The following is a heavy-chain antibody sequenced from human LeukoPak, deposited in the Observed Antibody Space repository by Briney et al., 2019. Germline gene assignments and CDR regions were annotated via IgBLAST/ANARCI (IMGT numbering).Heavy chain of an antibody. D-gene: IGHD6-6*01. CDR2: INSDGSST. CDR1: GFTFSSYW. Sequence: TGGSLRLSCAASGFTFSSYWMHWVRQAPGKGLVWVSRINSDGSSTSYADSVKGRFTISRDNAKNTLYLQMNSLRAEDTAVYYCASAMGPYSSSWVFDYWGQGTLVTVSS. CDR3: ASAMGPYSSSWVFDY. V-gene: IGHV3-74*01. J-gene: IGHJ4*02.